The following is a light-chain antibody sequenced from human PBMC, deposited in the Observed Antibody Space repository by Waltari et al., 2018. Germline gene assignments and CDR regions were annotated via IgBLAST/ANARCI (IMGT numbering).Light chain of an antibody. J-gene: IGKJ4*01. CDR3: QQYDKYPLT. V-gene: IGKV1-5*03. Sequence: DIRMTQSPSTLSASVGDRVTITCRASQSLSGWLAWYQQKPGKAPKVLIYKASTLDSAVPSRFSGSGSGAEFTLTISSLQPDDFATYYCQQYDKYPLTFGGGTKVEIK. CDR2: KAS. CDR1: QSLSGW.